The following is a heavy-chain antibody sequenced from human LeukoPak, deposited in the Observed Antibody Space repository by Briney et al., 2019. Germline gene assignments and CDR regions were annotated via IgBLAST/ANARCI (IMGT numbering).Heavy chain of an antibody. CDR1: GYTFTNFG. Sequence: ASVRVSCKAFGYTFTNFGITWVRQAPGQGLEWMGWISAYNGDTKYGQNFQGRVTMTTDTSTSTAYMELRSLRSDDTAVYYCASHSRTYGAPFDPWGQGTLVTVSS. V-gene: IGHV1-18*01. D-gene: IGHD1/OR15-1a*01. CDR3: ASHSRTYGAPFDP. CDR2: ISAYNGDT. J-gene: IGHJ5*02.